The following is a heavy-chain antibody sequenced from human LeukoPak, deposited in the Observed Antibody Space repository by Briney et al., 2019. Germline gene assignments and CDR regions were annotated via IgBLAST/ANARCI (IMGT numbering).Heavy chain of an antibody. D-gene: IGHD1-1*01. V-gene: IGHV3-53*05. CDR1: GFTVSSNY. CDR3: AKLEATSSNWFDP. Sequence: GGSLRLSCAASGFTVSSNYMSWVRQAPGKGLEWVSVIYSGGSTYYADSVKGRFTISRDNSKNTLYLQMNSLRAEDTAVYYCAKLEATSSNWFDPWGQGTLVTVSS. CDR2: IYSGGST. J-gene: IGHJ5*02.